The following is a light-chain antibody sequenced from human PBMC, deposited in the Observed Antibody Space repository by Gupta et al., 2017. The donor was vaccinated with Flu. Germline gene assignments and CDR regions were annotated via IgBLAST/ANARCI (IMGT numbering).Light chain of an antibody. V-gene: IGLV2-14*01. Sequence: PGKSITISCTGIGTSNYVSWYQQLPGKAPQLILYEVMYRPSGISDRFSGSKYADRASLTISGLRTDDEGEYYCGSFQFTSGLLFGGGTTVTVL. CDR3: GSFQFTSGLL. J-gene: IGLJ2*01. CDR1: GTSNY. CDR2: EVM.